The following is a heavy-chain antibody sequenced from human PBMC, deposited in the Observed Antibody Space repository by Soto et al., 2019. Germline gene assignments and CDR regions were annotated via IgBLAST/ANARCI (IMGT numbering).Heavy chain of an antibody. D-gene: IGHD6-6*01. CDR1: GGSISGYY. CDR2: VSYSGSP. J-gene: IGHJ4*02. V-gene: IGHV4-59*01. CDR3: ARAGRSSSKTVFDY. Sequence: QVQLQESGPGLVKPSETLSLTCTVSGGSISGYYWSWIRQPPGKGLEWVGYVSYSGSPNYNPSLNSRVTISIDTSQNQFSLKLSSVTAADTAVYYCARAGRSSSKTVFDYWGQGTLVTVSS.